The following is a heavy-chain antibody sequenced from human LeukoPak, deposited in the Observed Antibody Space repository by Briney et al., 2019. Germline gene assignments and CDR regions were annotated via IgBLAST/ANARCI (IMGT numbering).Heavy chain of an antibody. CDR3: ARVTNSRKLRYFDWFSRSTVFDI. CDR2: ISYDGSNK. CDR1: GFTFSSYA. Sequence: GGSLRLSCAASGFTFSSYAMHWVRQAPGKGLEWVAVISYDGSNKYYADSVKGRFTISRDNSKNTLYLQMNSLRAEDTAVYYCARVTNSRKLRYFDWFSRSTVFDIWGQGTMVTVSS. J-gene: IGHJ3*02. V-gene: IGHV3-30-3*01. D-gene: IGHD3-9*01.